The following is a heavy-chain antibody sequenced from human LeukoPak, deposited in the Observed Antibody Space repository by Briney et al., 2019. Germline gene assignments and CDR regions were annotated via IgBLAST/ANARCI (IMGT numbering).Heavy chain of an antibody. J-gene: IGHJ6*02. Sequence: HPGGSLRLSCEASGFTFSSYWMTWIRQAPGKGLEWVANIKQDGSEKYYVDSVKGRFTISRDNAKNSLYLQMSSLRAEDTAVYYCARRRVLWFGGDYYGMDVWGQGTTVTVSS. CDR3: ARRRVLWFGGDYYGMDV. CDR1: GFTFSSYW. D-gene: IGHD3-10*01. CDR2: IKQDGSEK. V-gene: IGHV3-7*01.